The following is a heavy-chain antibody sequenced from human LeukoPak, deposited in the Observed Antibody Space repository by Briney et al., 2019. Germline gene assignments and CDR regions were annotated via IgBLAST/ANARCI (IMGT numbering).Heavy chain of an antibody. CDR1: GGSISSNSYY. CDR3: ARDIESRSTLLNWFDP. V-gene: IGHV4-39*07. D-gene: IGHD3-16*02. Sequence: SETLSLTCAVSGGSISSNSYYWGWIRQPPGKGLEWIGSIYHSGSTYYNPSLKSRVTISVDTSKNQFSLKLSSVTAADTAVYYCARDIESRSTLLNWFDPWGQGTLVTVSS. J-gene: IGHJ5*02. CDR2: IYHSGST.